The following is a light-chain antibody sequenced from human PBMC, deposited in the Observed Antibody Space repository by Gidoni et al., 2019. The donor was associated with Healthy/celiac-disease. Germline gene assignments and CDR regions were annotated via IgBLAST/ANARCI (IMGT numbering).Light chain of an antibody. CDR2: AAS. CDR3: QQSYSTPR. CDR1: QSISSY. Sequence: DIQMTQSPSSLSASVGARVTITCRASQSISSYLNWYQQKPGKAPKLLIYAASSLQSGVPSRFSGSGSGTDFTLTISSLQPEDFATYYCQQSYSTPRFGQXTKVEIK. V-gene: IGKV1-39*01. J-gene: IGKJ1*01.